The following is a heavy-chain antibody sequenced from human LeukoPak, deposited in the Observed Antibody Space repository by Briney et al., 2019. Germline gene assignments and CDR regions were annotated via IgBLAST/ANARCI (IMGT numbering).Heavy chain of an antibody. CDR1: GGTFSSYA. CDR2: IIPILGIA. V-gene: IGHV1-69*04. J-gene: IGHJ3*02. CDR3: ASSGLAVAGTVAFDI. Sequence: SVKVSCKASGGTFSSYAISWVRQAPGQGLEWMGRIIPILGIANYAQKFQGRVTITADKSTSTAYMELSSLRSEDTAVYYCASSGLAVAGTVAFDIWGQGTMVTVSS. D-gene: IGHD6-19*01.